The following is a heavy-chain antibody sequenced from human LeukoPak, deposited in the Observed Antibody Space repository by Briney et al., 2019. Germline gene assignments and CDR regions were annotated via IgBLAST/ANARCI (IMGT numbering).Heavy chain of an antibody. D-gene: IGHD5-24*01. J-gene: IGHJ6*02. CDR2: IIPIFGTA. CDR3: AKDRWRDYNYHYSYGMDV. CDR1: GGTFSSYA. V-gene: IGHV1-69*01. Sequence: VASVKVSCKASGGTFSSYAISWVRQAPGQGLEWMGGIIPIFGTANYAQKFQGRVTITADESTSTAYMELSSLRAEDTAVYYCAKDRWRDYNYHYSYGMDVWGQGTTVTVSS.